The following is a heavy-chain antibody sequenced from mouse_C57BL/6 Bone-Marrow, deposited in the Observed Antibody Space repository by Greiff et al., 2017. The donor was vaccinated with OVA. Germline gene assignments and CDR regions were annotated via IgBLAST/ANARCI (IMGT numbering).Heavy chain of an antibody. CDR2: INPYNGGT. Sequence: VQLQQSGPVLVKPGASVKMSCKASGYTFTDYYMNWVKQSHGKSLEWIGVINPYNGGTSYNQKFKGKATLTVDKSSSTAYMELNSLTSEDSAVYYCATLTTVDAMDYWGQGTSVTVSS. V-gene: IGHV1-19*01. CDR1: GYTFTDYY. J-gene: IGHJ4*01. CDR3: ATLTTVDAMDY. D-gene: IGHD1-1*01.